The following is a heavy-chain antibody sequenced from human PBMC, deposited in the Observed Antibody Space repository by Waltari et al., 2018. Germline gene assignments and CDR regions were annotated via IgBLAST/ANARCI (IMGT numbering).Heavy chain of an antibody. J-gene: IGHJ4*02. CDR2: ISWNSGSI. CDR1: GFTFDDYA. CDR3: AKASVGYFDY. Sequence: EVQLVESGGGLVQPGRSLRLSCAASGFTFDDYAMHWVRQAPGKGREWVSGISWNSGSIGYADSVKGRFTISRDNAKNSLYLQMNSLRAEDTALYYCAKASVGYFDYWGQGTLVTVSS. V-gene: IGHV3-9*01. D-gene: IGHD1-26*01.